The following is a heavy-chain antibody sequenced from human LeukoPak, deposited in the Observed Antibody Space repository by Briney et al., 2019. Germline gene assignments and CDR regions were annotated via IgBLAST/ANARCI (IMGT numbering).Heavy chain of an antibody. V-gene: IGHV4-59*12. CDR1: GGSISSYY. J-gene: IGHJ5*02. CDR3: ARRGLHYDFWSGYYSIGNWFDP. CDR2: IYYSGST. Sequence: SETLSLTCTVSGGSISSYYWSWIRQPPGKGLEWIGYIYYSGSTNYNPSLKSRVTISVDTSKNQFSLKLSSVTAADTAVYYCARRGLHYDFWSGYYSIGNWFDPWGQGTLVTVSS. D-gene: IGHD3-3*01.